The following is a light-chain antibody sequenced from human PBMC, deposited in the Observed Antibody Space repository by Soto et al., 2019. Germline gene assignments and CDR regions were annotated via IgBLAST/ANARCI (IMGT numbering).Light chain of an antibody. CDR1: LSVSNNY. V-gene: IGKV3-20*01. Sequence: IVLTQSPGSLSLSPGEGATLSCRASLSVSNNYLDWYQQKPCQALRLLIYGASTRATGIPDRFSGSGSGTDFTLSISRLDPEDSAVYFCQHYGGSRLITFGQGTRLEIK. CDR2: GAS. CDR3: QHYGGSRLIT. J-gene: IGKJ5*01.